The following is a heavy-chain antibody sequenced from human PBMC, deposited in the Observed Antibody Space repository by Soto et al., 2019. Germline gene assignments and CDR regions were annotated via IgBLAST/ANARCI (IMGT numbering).Heavy chain of an antibody. CDR2: IYYSGST. CDR1: GGSISSGGYS. Sequence: SETLSLTFAVSGGSISSGGYSWSWIRQPPGKGLEWIGYIYYSGSTYYNPSLKSRVTISVDTSKNQFSLKLSSVTAADTAVYYCARDRIAAAVPLDGMDVWGQGTTVTVSS. V-gene: IGHV4-30-2*05. CDR3: ARDRIAAAVPLDGMDV. D-gene: IGHD6-13*01. J-gene: IGHJ6*02.